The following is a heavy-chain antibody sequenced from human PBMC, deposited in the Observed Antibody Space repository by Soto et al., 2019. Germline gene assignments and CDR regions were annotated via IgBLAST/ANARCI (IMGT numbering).Heavy chain of an antibody. V-gene: IGHV3-7*01. J-gene: IGHJ4*02. Sequence: EVQLVESGGGLVQPGGSLRLSCVASGFTYNYYWMSWVRQSPGKGLEWVARVQFDGTNIQYAESAKGRFTMSRDNAENALYLHMRSLIAGDTAVYYCARDAGYGSASSVNHYYDYWGQGSLVIVSS. D-gene: IGHD3-10*01. CDR2: VQFDGTNI. CDR1: GFTYNYYW. CDR3: ARDAGYGSASSVNHYYDY.